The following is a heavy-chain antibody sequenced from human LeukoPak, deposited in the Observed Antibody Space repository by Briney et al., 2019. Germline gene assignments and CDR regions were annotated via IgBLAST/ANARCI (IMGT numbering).Heavy chain of an antibody. CDR2: INGDNGNT. CDR3: ARGPPRLNWFDP. V-gene: IGHV1-3*01. CDR1: GYTFTSYA. D-gene: IGHD6-25*01. Sequence: ASVKVSCKASGYTFTSYAMHWVRQAPGQRLEWMGWINGDNGNTKYSQKLQGRVTITRATSASTAYMELRSLRSEDTAVLYCARGPPRLNWFDPWGQGTLVTVSS. J-gene: IGHJ5*02.